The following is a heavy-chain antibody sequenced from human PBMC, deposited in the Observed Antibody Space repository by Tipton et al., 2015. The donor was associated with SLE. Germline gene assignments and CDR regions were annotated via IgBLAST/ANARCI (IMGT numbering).Heavy chain of an antibody. CDR2: ISTSSSYI. D-gene: IGHD3-22*01. CDR3: ARGAYYYDSSGYPSAY. CDR1: GFTFSSYS. Sequence: SLRLSCAASGFTFSSYSMNWVRQAPGKGLEWVSSISTSSSYIYYADSVKGRFTISRDNAKNSLYLQMNSLRAEDTAVYYCARGAYYYDSSGYPSAYWGQGTLVTVSS. V-gene: IGHV3-21*01. J-gene: IGHJ4*02.